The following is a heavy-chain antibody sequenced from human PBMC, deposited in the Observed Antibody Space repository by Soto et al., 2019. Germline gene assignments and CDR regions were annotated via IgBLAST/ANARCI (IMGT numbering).Heavy chain of an antibody. CDR1: GGTFSSYA. CDR3: ARGKVAATPGYYGMDV. CDR2: IIPIFGTA. Sequence: SVKVSCKASGGTFSSYAISWVRQAPGQGLEWMGGIIPIFGTANYAQKFQGRVTITADESTSTAYMELSSLRSEDTAVYYCARGKVAATPGYYGMDVWGQGTTVTVSS. J-gene: IGHJ6*02. V-gene: IGHV1-69*13. D-gene: IGHD2-15*01.